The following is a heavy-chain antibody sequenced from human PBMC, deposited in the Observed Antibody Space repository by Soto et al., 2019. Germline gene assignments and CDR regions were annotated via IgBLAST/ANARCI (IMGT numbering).Heavy chain of an antibody. J-gene: IGHJ5*02. CDR3: AHSIVATITSSDNWFDP. D-gene: IGHD5-12*01. V-gene: IGHV2-70*12. CDR1: GFSLSTSGMC. Sequence: SGPTLVNPTQTLTLTCTFSGFSLSTSGMCVSWIRQPPGKALEWLALIDWDDDKYYSTSLKTRLTISKDTSKNQVVLTMTNMDPVDTATYYCAHSIVATITSSDNWFDPWGQGTLVNVSS. CDR2: IDWDDDK.